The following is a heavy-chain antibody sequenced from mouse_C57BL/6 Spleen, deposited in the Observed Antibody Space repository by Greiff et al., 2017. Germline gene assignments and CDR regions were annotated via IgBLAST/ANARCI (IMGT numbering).Heavy chain of an antibody. CDR2: IHPNSGST. Sequence: QVQLKQPGAELVKPGASVKLSCKASGYTFTSYWMHWVKQRPGQGLEWIGMIHPNSGSTNYNEKFKSKATLTVDKSSSTAYMQLSSLTSEDSAVYYCAREDYSNPAWFAYWGQGTLVTVSA. CDR3: AREDYSNPAWFAY. D-gene: IGHD2-5*01. J-gene: IGHJ3*01. V-gene: IGHV1-64*01. CDR1: GYTFTSYW.